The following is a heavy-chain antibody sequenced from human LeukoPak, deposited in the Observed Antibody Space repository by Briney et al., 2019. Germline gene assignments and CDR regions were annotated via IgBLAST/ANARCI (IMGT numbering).Heavy chain of an antibody. J-gene: IGHJ3*02. V-gene: IGHV4-61*02. CDR3: ARAIKVSLTGTWSDRDAFDI. CDR1: GGSISSGSYY. Sequence: PSETLSLTCTVSGGSISSGSYYWSWIRQPAGKGLEWIGRIYTSGSTNYNPSLKSRVTISVDTSKNQFSLKLSSVTAADTAVYYCARAIKVSLTGTWSDRDAFDIWGQGTMVTVSS. CDR2: IYTSGST. D-gene: IGHD1-7*01.